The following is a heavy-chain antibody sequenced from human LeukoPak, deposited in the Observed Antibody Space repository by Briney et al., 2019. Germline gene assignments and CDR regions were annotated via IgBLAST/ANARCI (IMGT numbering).Heavy chain of an antibody. D-gene: IGHD3-3*01. V-gene: IGHV4-34*01. J-gene: IGHJ6*02. CDR1: GGSFSGYY. Sequence: SETLSLTCAVYGGSFSGYYWSWIRQPPGKGLEWIGEINHSGSTNYNPSLKSRVTISVDTSKNQFSLKLSSVTAADTAVYYCARVFSTNTIFGVAYYYGMDVWGQGTTVTVSS. CDR2: INHSGST. CDR3: ARVFSTNTIFGVAYYYGMDV.